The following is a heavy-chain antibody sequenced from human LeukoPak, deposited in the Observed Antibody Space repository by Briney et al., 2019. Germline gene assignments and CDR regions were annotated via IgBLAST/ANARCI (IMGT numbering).Heavy chain of an antibody. CDR2: ISSSDNTI. Sequence: PGGSLRLSCAASGFTFSSYAMSWVRQAPGKGLEWVSYISSSDNTIYYADSVKGRFTISRDNAKNSLYLQMNSLRAEDTAVYYCARDINWVGGYWGQGTLVTVSS. J-gene: IGHJ4*02. CDR3: ARDINWVGGY. V-gene: IGHV3-48*03. CDR1: GFTFSSYA. D-gene: IGHD7-27*01.